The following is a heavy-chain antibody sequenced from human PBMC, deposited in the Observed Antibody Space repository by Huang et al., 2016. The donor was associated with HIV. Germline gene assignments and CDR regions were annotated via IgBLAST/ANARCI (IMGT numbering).Heavy chain of an antibody. CDR2: INPKRGVT. D-gene: IGHD6-6*01. CDR1: GYTFTDSN. J-gene: IGHJ4*02. Sequence: QVQLVQSGAEVKNPGASVRVSCKASGYTFTDSNIHWVRQAPGQGLEWMGWINPKRGVTSYAQRFQGRITMTRDTTISTVHMDLRRIQSDDTAVYFCARDWSFGSSTSPADWGQGTLVTVSS. V-gene: IGHV1-2*02. CDR3: ARDWSFGSSTSPAD.